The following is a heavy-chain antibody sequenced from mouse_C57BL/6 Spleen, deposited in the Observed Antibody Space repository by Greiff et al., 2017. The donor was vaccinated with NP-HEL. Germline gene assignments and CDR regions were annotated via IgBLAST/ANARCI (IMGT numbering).Heavy chain of an antibody. J-gene: IGHJ3*01. CDR2: IYPGDGDT. V-gene: IGHV1-82*01. CDR1: GYAFSSSW. D-gene: IGHD3-2*02. Sequence: VQLQQSGPELVKPGASVKISCKASGYAFSSSWMNWVKQRPGKGLEWIGRIYPGDGDTNYNGKFKGKATLTADKSSSTAYMQLSSLTSEDSAVYFVARHSSGYWFASWGQGTLVTVSA. CDR3: ARHSSGYWFAS.